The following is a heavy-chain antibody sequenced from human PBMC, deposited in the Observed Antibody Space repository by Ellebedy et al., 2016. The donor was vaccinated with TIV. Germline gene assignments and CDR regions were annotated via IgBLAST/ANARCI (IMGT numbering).Heavy chain of an antibody. V-gene: IGHV3-23*01. J-gene: IGHJ4*02. CDR2: ISGSGDT. CDR1: GFTFSNYA. Sequence: PGGSLRLSCVASGFTFSNYAVSWVRQAPGKGLEWVSGISGSGDTDYADSVKGRFTISRDNSKNTLFLQMNSLRVEDTALYYCGKDSEWEHGYWGQGTLVTISS. D-gene: IGHD1-26*01. CDR3: GKDSEWEHGY.